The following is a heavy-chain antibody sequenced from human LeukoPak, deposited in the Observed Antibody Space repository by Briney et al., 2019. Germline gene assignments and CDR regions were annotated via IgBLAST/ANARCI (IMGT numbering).Heavy chain of an antibody. CDR1: GYSFTDYF. CDR2: INPNSGGT. Sequence: ASVKVSCKASGYSFTDYFIHWVRQAPGQGLEWMGWINPNSGGTNYAQKFQGRVTMTRDTSISTAYMEPTSLTSDDTAVYFCARGGGGLAYWGPGTLVTVSS. J-gene: IGHJ4*02. V-gene: IGHV1-2*02. D-gene: IGHD2-15*01. CDR3: ARGGGGLAY.